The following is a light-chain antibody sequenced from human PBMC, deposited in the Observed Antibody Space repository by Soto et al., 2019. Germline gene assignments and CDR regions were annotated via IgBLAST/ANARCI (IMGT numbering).Light chain of an antibody. CDR1: QSLLYSSNNKNY. J-gene: IGKJ4*01. CDR3: QQYYSTPLT. Sequence: DIVITQAPDSLSFSLGERATINCKSSQSLLYSSNNKNYLAWYQQIPGQPPKLLIYWTSTRESGVPDRFSGSGSGTDFTLTISSLQAEDVAVYYCQQYYSTPLTFGGGTKVDIK. V-gene: IGKV4-1*01. CDR2: WTS.